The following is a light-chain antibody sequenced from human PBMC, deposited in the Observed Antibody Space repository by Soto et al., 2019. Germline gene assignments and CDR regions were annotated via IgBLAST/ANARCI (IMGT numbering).Light chain of an antibody. V-gene: IGLV2-14*01. Sequence: QSALTQPASVSESPGQSVTISCTGTSSDVGAYDFVSWYQQHPGKAPKVMIYEVSDRPSGVSNRFSGSKSGNTASLTISGLQAEDEAHYYCSSYTSTKVLFGGGTQLTVL. CDR2: EVS. J-gene: IGLJ2*01. CDR3: SSYTSTKVL. CDR1: SSDVGAYDF.